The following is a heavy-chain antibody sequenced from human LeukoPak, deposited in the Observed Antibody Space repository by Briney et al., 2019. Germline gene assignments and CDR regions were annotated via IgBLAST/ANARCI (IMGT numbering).Heavy chain of an antibody. V-gene: IGHV4-59*11. CDR2: IYYSGNT. Sequence: SETLSLTCTVSGGSISSHYWNWIRQPPGKGLEWIGYIYYSGNTNYNPSIKSRVTISVDTSKNQFSLKLSSVTAADTAVYYCARDPPSDEAFDIWGPGTMVTISS. CDR1: GGSISSHY. CDR3: ARDPPSDEAFDI. J-gene: IGHJ3*02.